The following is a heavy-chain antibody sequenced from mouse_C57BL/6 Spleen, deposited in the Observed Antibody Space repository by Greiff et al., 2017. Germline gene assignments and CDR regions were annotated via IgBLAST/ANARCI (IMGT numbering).Heavy chain of an antibody. D-gene: IGHD2-3*01. CDR3: ARSHGYYVGFAY. Sequence: VQLVESGAELVRPGASVKLSCKASGYTFTDYYINWVKQRPGQGLEWIARIYPGSGNTYYNEKFKGKATLTAEKSSSTAYMQLSSLTSEDSAVYFCARSHGYYVGFAYWGQGTLVTVSA. V-gene: IGHV1-76*01. CDR2: IYPGSGNT. J-gene: IGHJ3*01. CDR1: GYTFTDYY.